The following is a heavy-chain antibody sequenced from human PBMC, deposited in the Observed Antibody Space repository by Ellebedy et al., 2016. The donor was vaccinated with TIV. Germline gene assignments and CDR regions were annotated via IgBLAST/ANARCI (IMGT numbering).Heavy chain of an antibody. J-gene: IGHJ6*02. D-gene: IGHD3-10*01. CDR3: ARIWFGDLLSPEGDV. Sequence: SETLSLXXAVYGGSFSGYYWSWIRQPPGKGLEWIGEINLSGSTHYNPSLKSRVTISVDTSKNQFSLNLNSVTAADTALYYCARIWFGDLLSPEGDVWGQGTTVTVSS. CDR2: INLSGST. CDR1: GGSFSGYY. V-gene: IGHV4-34*01.